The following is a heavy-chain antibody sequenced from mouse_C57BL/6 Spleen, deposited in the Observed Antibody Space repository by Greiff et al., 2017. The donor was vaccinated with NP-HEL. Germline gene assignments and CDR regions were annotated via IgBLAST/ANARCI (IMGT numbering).Heavy chain of an antibody. CDR3: ARPRDYGLAY. J-gene: IGHJ3*01. V-gene: IGHV1-82*01. D-gene: IGHD2-4*01. Sequence: VQLQQSGPELVKPGASVKISCKASGYAFSSSWMNWVKQRPGKGLEWIGRIYPGDGDTNYNGKFKGKATLTADKSSSTAYMQRSSLTSEDSAVYFWARPRDYGLAYWGQGTLVTVSA. CDR1: GYAFSSSW. CDR2: IYPGDGDT.